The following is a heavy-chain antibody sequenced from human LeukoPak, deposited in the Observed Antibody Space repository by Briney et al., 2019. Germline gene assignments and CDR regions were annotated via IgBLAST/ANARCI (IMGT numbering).Heavy chain of an antibody. CDR2: IKQDGSEK. D-gene: IGHD1-26*01. Sequence: GGSLRLSCAASGFTFSSYWMSWVRQAPGKGLEWVANIKQDGSEKYYVDSVKGRFTISRDNAKNSLYLQMNSLRAEDTAVYYCARGGGSHYYYYYGMDVWGQGTTVTVSS. CDR1: GFTFSSYW. V-gene: IGHV3-7*01. CDR3: ARGGGSHYYYYYGMDV. J-gene: IGHJ6*02.